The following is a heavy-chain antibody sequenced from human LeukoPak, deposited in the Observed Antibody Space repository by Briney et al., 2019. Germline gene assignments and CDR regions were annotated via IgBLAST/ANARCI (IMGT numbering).Heavy chain of an antibody. CDR1: GFTFCSYG. CDR3: AKTGGRRYYDSSGYCDY. D-gene: IGHD3-22*01. CDR2: ISYDGSNK. Sequence: GGSLRLSCAASGFTFCSYGMHWVRQAPGKGLEWVAVISYDGSNKYYADSVKGRFTISRDNSKNTLYLQMNSLRAEDTAVYYCAKTGGRRYYDSSGYCDYWGQGTLVTVSS. V-gene: IGHV3-30*18. J-gene: IGHJ4*02.